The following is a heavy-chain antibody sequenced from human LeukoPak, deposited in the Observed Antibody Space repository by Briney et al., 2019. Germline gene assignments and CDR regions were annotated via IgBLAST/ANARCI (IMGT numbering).Heavy chain of an antibody. D-gene: IGHD3-22*01. Sequence: GGSLRLSCAASGFTFSSYGMHWVRQAPGKGLEWVAFIRYDGSNKYYADSVKGRFTISRDNSKNTLYLQMNSLRAEDTAVYYCAKSYYYDSSGYPPAASLFDYWGQGTLVTVSS. CDR2: IRYDGSNK. CDR1: GFTFSSYG. CDR3: AKSYYYDSSGYPPAASLFDY. V-gene: IGHV3-30*02. J-gene: IGHJ4*02.